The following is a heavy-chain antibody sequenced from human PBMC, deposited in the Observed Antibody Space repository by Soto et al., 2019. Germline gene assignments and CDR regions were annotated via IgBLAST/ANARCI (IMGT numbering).Heavy chain of an antibody. D-gene: IGHD6-13*01. V-gene: IGHV4-4*02. J-gene: IGHJ5*02. CDR1: GGSISSSNW. CDR3: AREGGSSSWYRFNWFDP. CDR2: IYHSGST. Sequence: QVQLQESGPGLVKPSGTLSLTCAVSGGSISSSNWWSWVRQPPGKGLEWFGEIYHSGSTNYNPSLKSRVTISVDKSKNQFSLKLSSVTAADTAVYYCAREGGSSSWYRFNWFDPWGQGTLVTVSS.